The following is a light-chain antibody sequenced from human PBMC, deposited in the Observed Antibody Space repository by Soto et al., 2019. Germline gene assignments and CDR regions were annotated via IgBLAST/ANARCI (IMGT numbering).Light chain of an antibody. CDR1: TSDVGRYNY. V-gene: IGLV2-14*01. CDR3: NSYTSSSTYV. CDR2: DVS. Sequence: QSVLTQPASVSGSPGQSITISCTGTTSDVGRYNYVSWYQQHPGKAPKLIIYDVSNRPSGVSNRFSGSKSGNTASLTTSGLQAEDEADYYCNSYTSSSTYVFGTGTKVTV. J-gene: IGLJ1*01.